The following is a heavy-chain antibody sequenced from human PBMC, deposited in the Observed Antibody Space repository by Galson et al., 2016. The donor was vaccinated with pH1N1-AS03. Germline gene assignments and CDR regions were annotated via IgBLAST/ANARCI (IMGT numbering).Heavy chain of an antibody. CDR2: INPSDGNT. D-gene: IGHD4/OR15-4a*01. Sequence: SVKVSCKASGYTFTSYYIHWVRQAPGQGREWMGIINPSDGNTNYAQRFQGRVTMTRDTSTSTVYMELSSLRSDDTAVYYCARVSAALRGYYYAMDVWGQGTTVTVSS. CDR1: GYTFTSYY. J-gene: IGHJ6*02. V-gene: IGHV1-46*01. CDR3: ARVSAALRGYYYAMDV.